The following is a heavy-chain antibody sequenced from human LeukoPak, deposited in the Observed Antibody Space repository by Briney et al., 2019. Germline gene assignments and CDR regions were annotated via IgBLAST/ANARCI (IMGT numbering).Heavy chain of an antibody. CDR2: ISYDGSNK. V-gene: IGHV3-30*03. Sequence: PGGSLRLSCAASGFTFSSYGMHWVRQAPGKGLEWVAVISYDGSNKYYADSVKGRFTISRDNSKNTLYLQMNSLRAEDTAVYYCAREETYYALDYWGQGTLVTVSS. J-gene: IGHJ4*02. D-gene: IGHD2/OR15-2a*01. CDR1: GFTFSSYG. CDR3: AREETYYALDY.